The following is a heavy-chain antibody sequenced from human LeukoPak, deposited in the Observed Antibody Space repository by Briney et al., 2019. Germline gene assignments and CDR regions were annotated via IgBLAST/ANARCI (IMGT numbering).Heavy chain of an antibody. J-gene: IGHJ4*02. CDR3: ARRYCSSTSCHGGFDY. Sequence: PGESLKISCKGSGYSFTSYWIGWVRQMPGKGLEWMGIIYPGDSDTRYSPSFQDQVTISADKSISTAYLQWSSLKASDTAMYYCARRYCSSTSCHGGFDYWGQGTLVTVSS. CDR2: IYPGDSDT. CDR1: GYSFTSYW. D-gene: IGHD2-2*01. V-gene: IGHV5-51*01.